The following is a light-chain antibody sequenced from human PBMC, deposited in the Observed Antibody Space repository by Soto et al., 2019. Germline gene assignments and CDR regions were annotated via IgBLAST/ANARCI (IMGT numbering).Light chain of an antibody. Sequence: QSALTQPASVSGAPGQSIAISCTGTSSDVGGYNYVSWYQHHPGKAPTLVIYDVSNRPSGVSNRFSGSKSGNTASLTISGLQAEDEADYYCSSYTISSTYVFGTGTTVTVL. CDR3: SSYTISSTYV. CDR2: DVS. CDR1: SSDVGGYNY. V-gene: IGLV2-14*03. J-gene: IGLJ1*01.